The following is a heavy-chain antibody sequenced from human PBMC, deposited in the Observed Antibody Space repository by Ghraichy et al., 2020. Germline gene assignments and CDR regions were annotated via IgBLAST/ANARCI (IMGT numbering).Heavy chain of an antibody. CDR3: ARGTHPERGLPYDTLNWFDP. J-gene: IGHJ5*02. CDR1: GGSISSGGYS. V-gene: IGHV4-30-2*01. CDR2: IYHSGST. Sequence: SQTLSLTCAVSGGSISSGGYSWSWIRQPPGKGLEWIGYIYHSGSTYYNPSLKSRVTISVDRSKNQFSLKLSSVTAADTAVYYCARGTHPERGLPYDTLNWFDPWGQGTLVTVSS. D-gene: IGHD3-9*01.